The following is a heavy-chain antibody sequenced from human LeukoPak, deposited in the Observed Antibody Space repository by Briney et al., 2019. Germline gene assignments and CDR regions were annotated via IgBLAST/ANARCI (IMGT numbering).Heavy chain of an antibody. D-gene: IGHD3-10*01. J-gene: IGHJ4*02. CDR1: GGSVNSGSYY. Sequence: SETLSLTCTVSGGSVNSGSYYWGWIRQPPGEGLEWIGNIYYSGSTSYSPSLKSRVTISVDTSENQFSLKLNSVTAADTAVYYCARKPYGSGRFDYWGQGTLVTVSS. V-gene: IGHV4-39*01. CDR2: IYYSGST. CDR3: ARKPYGSGRFDY.